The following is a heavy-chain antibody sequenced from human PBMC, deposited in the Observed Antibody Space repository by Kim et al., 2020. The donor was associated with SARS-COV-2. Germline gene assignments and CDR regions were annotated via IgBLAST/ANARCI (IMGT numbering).Heavy chain of an antibody. D-gene: IGHD2-15*01. J-gene: IGHJ4*02. CDR3: ARVPRDIVVVVAATSFFDY. Sequence: GGSLRLSCAASGFTFSSYEMNWVRQAPGKGLEWVSYISSSGSTIYYADSVKGRFTISRDNAKNSLYLQMNSLRAEDTAVYYCARVPRDIVVVVAATSFFDYWGQGTLVTVSS. CDR1: GFTFSSYE. V-gene: IGHV3-48*03. CDR2: ISSSGSTI.